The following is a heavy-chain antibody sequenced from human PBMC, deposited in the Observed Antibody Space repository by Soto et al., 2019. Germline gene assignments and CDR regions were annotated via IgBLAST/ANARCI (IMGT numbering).Heavy chain of an antibody. CDR3: ARGPPYSSRLYGDAFDI. CDR1: GYTFTGYY. J-gene: IGHJ3*02. CDR2: INPNSGGT. Sequence: WASVKVSCKASGYTFTGYYMHWVRQAPGQGLEWMGWINPNSGGTNYAQKFQGWVTMTRDTSISTAYMELSRLRSDDTAVYYCARGPPYSSRLYGDAFDIWGQGXMVTV. V-gene: IGHV1-2*04. D-gene: IGHD6-13*01.